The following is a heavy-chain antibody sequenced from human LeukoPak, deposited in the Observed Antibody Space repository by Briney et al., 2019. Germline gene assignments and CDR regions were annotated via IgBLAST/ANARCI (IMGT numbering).Heavy chain of an antibody. CDR2: INPNSGGT. CDR3: AVLRCFDWSPTLDY. Sequence: ASVKVSCKASGYTFTGYYMHWVRQAPGQGLEWMGWINPNSGGTNYAQKFQGRVTMTRDTSISTAYMELSRLRSDDTAVYYCAVLRCFDWSPTLDYWGQGTLGTVSS. CDR1: GYTFTGYY. V-gene: IGHV1-2*02. D-gene: IGHD3-9*01. J-gene: IGHJ4*02.